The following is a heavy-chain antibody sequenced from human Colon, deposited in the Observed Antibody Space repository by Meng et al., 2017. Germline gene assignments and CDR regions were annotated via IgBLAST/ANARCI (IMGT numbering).Heavy chain of an antibody. Sequence: QVQLQGSGPGLVRPSENLSLTCTVSGGSLSSGNDYWSWIRQAPGKGLEWIGYISYSGNSLYNPSLKSRVDISTDTSRRQCSLKFNSVTAADTAIYYCATGPGYSSGLDSWGRGALVTVSS. V-gene: IGHV4-61*01. D-gene: IGHD6-19*01. J-gene: IGHJ4*02. CDR3: ATGPGYSSGLDS. CDR2: ISYSGNS. CDR1: GGSLSSGNDY.